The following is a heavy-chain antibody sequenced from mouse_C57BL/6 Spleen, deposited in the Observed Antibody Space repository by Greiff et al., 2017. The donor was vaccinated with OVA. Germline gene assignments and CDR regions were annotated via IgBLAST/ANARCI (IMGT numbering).Heavy chain of an antibody. J-gene: IGHJ3*01. CDR1: GYTFTSYW. CDR2: IDPSDSYT. V-gene: IGHV1-69*01. Sequence: QVQLQQPGPELVKPGASVKLSCKASGYTFTSYWMHWVKQRPGQGLEWIGEIDPSDSYTNYNQKFKGKSTLTVDKSSSTAYMQLSSLTSEDSAVYYCARPYDYDVKAWFAYWGQGTLVTVSA. D-gene: IGHD2-4*01. CDR3: ARPYDYDVKAWFAY.